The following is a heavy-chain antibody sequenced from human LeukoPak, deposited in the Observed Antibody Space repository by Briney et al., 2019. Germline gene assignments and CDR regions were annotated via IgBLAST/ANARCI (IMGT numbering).Heavy chain of an antibody. CDR1: GGSISSYY. CDR3: ASQGYSSGWYNPYAFDI. D-gene: IGHD6-19*01. V-gene: IGHV4-4*09. CDR2: IYTSGST. Sequence: SETPSLTCTVSGGSISSYYWSWIRQPPGKGLEWIGYIYTSGSTNYNPSLKSRVTISVDTSKNQFSLKLSSVTAADTAVYYCASQGYSSGWYNPYAFDIWGQGTMVTVSS. J-gene: IGHJ3*02.